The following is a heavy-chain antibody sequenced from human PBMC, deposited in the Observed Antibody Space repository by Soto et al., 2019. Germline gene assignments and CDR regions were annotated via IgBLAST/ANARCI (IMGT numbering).Heavy chain of an antibody. CDR3: ARYSSGWLDYYYYYVDV. CDR1: GGSISSGGYY. CDR2: IYYSGST. J-gene: IGHJ6*03. Sequence: QVQLQESGPGLVKPSQTLSLTCTVSGGSISSGGYYWSWIRQHPGKGLEWIGYIYYSGSTYYNPSLKSRVTISVDTSKNQFSLKLSSVTAADTAVYYCARYSSGWLDYYYYYVDVWGKGTTVTVSS. V-gene: IGHV4-31*03. D-gene: IGHD6-19*01.